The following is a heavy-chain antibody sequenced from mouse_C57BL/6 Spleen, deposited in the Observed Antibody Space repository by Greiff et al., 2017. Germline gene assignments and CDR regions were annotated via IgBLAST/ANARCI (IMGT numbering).Heavy chain of an antibody. CDR3: ALYYNNWGWFAY. CDR1: GYTFTSYW. V-gene: IGHV1-50*01. CDR2: IDPSASYT. J-gene: IGHJ3*01. D-gene: IGHD2-5*01. Sequence: QVQLQQPGAELVKPGASVKLSCKASGYTFTSYWMQWVKQRPGQGLEWIGEIDPSASYTNYNQKFKGKATLTVDTSSSTAYMQLSSLTSEDSAVYYCALYYNNWGWFAYWGQGTLVTVSA.